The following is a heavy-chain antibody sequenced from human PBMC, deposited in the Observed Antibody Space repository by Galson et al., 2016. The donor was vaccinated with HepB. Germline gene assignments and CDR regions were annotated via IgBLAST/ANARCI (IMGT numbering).Heavy chain of an antibody. CDR2: ISSSGRNM. D-gene: IGHD2-15*01. CDR3: ARPDCSGGCSYLDY. CDR1: GFTFNIYE. V-gene: IGHV3-48*03. J-gene: IGHJ4*02. Sequence: SLRLSCAASGFTFNIYEMNWVRQTPGKGLEWVSYISSSGRNMYYADSVEGRFTISRDYAKNSLYLQLNSLRAEDTAFYYCARPDCSGGCSYLDYGGQGTLVTVAS.